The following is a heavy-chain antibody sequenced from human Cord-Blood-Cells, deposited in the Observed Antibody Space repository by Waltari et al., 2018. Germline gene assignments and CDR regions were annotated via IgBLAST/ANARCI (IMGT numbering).Heavy chain of an antibody. CDR1: GYSISSGYY. Sequence: QVQLQESGPGLVKPSETLSLTCAVSGYSISSGYYWGWIRQPPGKGLEWIGSIYHSGSTYYNPSLKSRVTISVDTSKNQFSLKLSAVTAADTAVYYCARVRSVAGTGDYWGQGTLVTVSS. J-gene: IGHJ4*02. CDR3: ARVRSVAGTGDY. D-gene: IGHD6-19*01. V-gene: IGHV4-38-2*01. CDR2: IYHSGST.